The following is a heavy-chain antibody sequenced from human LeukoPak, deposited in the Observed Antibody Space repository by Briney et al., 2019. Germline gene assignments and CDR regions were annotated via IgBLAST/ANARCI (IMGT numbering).Heavy chain of an antibody. Sequence: SETLSLTCAVYGGSFSGYYWSWIRQPPGKGLEWIGEINHSGGTNYNPSLKSRVTISVDTSKNQFSLKLSSVTAADTAVYYCASEGPCGGDCYHDYWGQGTLVTVSS. V-gene: IGHV4-34*01. D-gene: IGHD2-21*01. CDR1: GGSFSGYY. CDR2: INHSGGT. CDR3: ASEGPCGGDCYHDY. J-gene: IGHJ4*02.